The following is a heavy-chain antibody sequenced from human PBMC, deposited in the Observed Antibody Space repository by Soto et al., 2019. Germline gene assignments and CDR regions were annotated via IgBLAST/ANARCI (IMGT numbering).Heavy chain of an antibody. V-gene: IGHV4-31*03. Sequence: QVQLQESGPGLVKPSQTLSLTCTVSGGSISSGGYYWSWIRQHPGKGLEWIGYIYDSGSTYYNPPLKSRVTIAVDTFKNRFSLNLSSVTAADTAMYFCARDRGGTIVHYGMGVWGQGTTVTVSS. CDR1: GGSISSGGYY. D-gene: IGHD3-3*01. CDR3: ARDRGGTIVHYGMGV. CDR2: IYDSGST. J-gene: IGHJ6*02.